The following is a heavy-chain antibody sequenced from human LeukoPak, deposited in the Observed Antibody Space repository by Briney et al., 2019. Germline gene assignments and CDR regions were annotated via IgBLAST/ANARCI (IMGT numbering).Heavy chain of an antibody. V-gene: IGHV3-11*01. Sequence: PGGSLRLSCAASGFTFSDYYMSWIRQAPGKGLEWVSYISSSGSTIYYADSVKGRFTISRDNAKNSLYLQMNSLRAEDTAVYYCAGVGPRCCAQADYWGQGTLVTVSS. CDR3: AGVGPRCCAQADY. CDR1: GFTFSDYY. J-gene: IGHJ4*02. CDR2: ISSSGSTI. D-gene: IGHD2-8*01.